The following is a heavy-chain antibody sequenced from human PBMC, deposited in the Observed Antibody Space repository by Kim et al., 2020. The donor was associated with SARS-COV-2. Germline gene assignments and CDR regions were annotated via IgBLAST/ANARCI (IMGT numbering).Heavy chain of an antibody. CDR2: INPNSGGT. J-gene: IGHJ4*02. CDR3: ARDLPPEVTIFGVVIREYYFDY. Sequence: ASVKVSCKASGYTFTGYYMHWVRQAPGQGLEWMGRINPNSGGTNYAQKFQGRVTMTRDTSISTAYMELSRLRSGDTAVYYCARDLPPEVTIFGVVIREYYFDYWGQGTLVTVSS. D-gene: IGHD3-3*01. CDR1: GYTFTGYY. V-gene: IGHV1-2*06.